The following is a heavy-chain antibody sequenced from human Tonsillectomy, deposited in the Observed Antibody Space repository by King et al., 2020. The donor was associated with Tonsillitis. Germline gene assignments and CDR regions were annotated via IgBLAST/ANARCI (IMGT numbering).Heavy chain of an antibody. D-gene: IGHD6-19*01. CDR2: ISGGGGST. Sequence: QLVQSGGGLVQPGGSLRLSCAASGFTFSSYAMRWVRQAPGKGLEWGSAISGGGGSTYYAGSGKGRFTISRDHSKNTLDLQMNSLRAEDKAVYYCAKVLSIAVAGKLDYWGQGTLVTVSS. CDR1: GFTFSSYA. V-gene: IGHV3-23*04. CDR3: AKVLSIAVAGKLDY. J-gene: IGHJ4*02.